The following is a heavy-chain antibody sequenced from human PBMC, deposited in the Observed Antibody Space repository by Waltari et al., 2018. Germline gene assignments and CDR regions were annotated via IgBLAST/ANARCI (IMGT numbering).Heavy chain of an antibody. Sequence: EVQLVASGGGLVKAGGSLRLSCAALGFTFSTYSMNWVRQAPGKGLEWVSSISSSSLYMSYADSVKGRVTISRDNAKNSLYLQMNSLRVEDTAVYYCARSSTTVTTFGWGQGTLVTVSS. V-gene: IGHV3-21*01. CDR1: GFTFSTYS. D-gene: IGHD4-17*01. CDR2: ISSSSLYM. CDR3: ARSSTTVTTFG. J-gene: IGHJ4*02.